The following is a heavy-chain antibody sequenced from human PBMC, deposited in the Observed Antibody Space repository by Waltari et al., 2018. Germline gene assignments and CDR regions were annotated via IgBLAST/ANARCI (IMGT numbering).Heavy chain of an antibody. CDR1: GYTFTAYY. CDR2: INPYSGAT. J-gene: IGHJ6*02. D-gene: IGHD3-10*01. V-gene: IGHV1-2*02. Sequence: QVQLLQSGAEAKKPGASVKVSCMASGYTFTAYYVPWVRQAPGQGLEWMGWINPYSGATNSAQKFQGRVTMTRDTSVSTAYMELRSLRSDDTAVYYCARDREASMASFYYYGLDVWGLGTTVIVSS. CDR3: ARDREASMASFYYYGLDV.